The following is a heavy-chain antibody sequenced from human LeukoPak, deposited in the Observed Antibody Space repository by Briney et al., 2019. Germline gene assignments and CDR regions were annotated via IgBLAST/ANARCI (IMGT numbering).Heavy chain of an antibody. Sequence: SETLSLTCTVSGGSISSYYWSWIRQPPGKGLEWIGYIYYSGGTNYNPSLKSRVTISVDTSKNQFSLKLSSVTAADTAVYYCARGTYRTGFDPWGQGTLVTVSS. CDR2: IYYSGGT. J-gene: IGHJ5*02. CDR1: GGSISSYY. V-gene: IGHV4-59*01. CDR3: ARGTYRTGFDP.